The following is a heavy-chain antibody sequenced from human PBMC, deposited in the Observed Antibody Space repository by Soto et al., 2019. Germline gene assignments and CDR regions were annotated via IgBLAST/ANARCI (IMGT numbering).Heavy chain of an antibody. D-gene: IGHD1-26*01. Sequence: SVKVSCKASGGTFSIYGASWVRQAPGQGPEWMGGTIPIFGTSNYAQKFQGRVTINADKSTNTAYMELSSLRSEDTAVYYCASPYMSSFFFYILGQGTTVTVSS. CDR1: GGTFSIYG. CDR3: ASPYMSSFFFYI. V-gene: IGHV1-69*06. J-gene: IGHJ3*02. CDR2: TIPIFGTS.